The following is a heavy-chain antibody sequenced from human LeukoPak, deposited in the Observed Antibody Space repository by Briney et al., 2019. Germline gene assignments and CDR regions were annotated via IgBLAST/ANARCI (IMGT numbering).Heavy chain of an antibody. D-gene: IGHD3-22*01. CDR2: IIPIFGTA. J-gene: IGHJ4*02. Sequence: SVKVSCKASGGTFSSYAISWVRQAPGQGLEWMGGIIPIFGTANYAQKFQGRVTITADESTSTAYMELSSLGSEDTAVYYCARATTYYYDSSGYYHFDYWGQGTLVTVSS. CDR1: GGTFSSYA. CDR3: ARATTYYYDSSGYYHFDY. V-gene: IGHV1-69*13.